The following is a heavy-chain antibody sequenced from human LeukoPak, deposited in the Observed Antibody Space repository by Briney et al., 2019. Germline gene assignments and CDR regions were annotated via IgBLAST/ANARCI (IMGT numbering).Heavy chain of an antibody. D-gene: IGHD2-2*01. CDR2: ISGSGGST. CDR3: AKDRGYCSSTSCSFDY. Sequence: GGSLRLSCAASGFTFSSYAMSWVRQAPGKGLEWVSAISGSGGSTYYADSVKGRFTIPRDNSKNTLYLQMNSLRAEDTVVYYCAKDRGYCSSTSCSFDYWGQGTLVTVSS. J-gene: IGHJ4*02. V-gene: IGHV3-23*01. CDR1: GFTFSSYA.